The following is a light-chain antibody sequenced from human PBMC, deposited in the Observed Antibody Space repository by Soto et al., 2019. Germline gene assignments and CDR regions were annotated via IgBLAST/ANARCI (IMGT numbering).Light chain of an antibody. CDR2: AAS. CDR3: QQTYRAPSWT. V-gene: IGKV1-39*01. J-gene: IGKJ1*01. Sequence: DIQMTQSPSSLSASVGDRVTITCRASQSITTHLNWYQQRPGKAPKLLIYAASTLQSGVPSRFSGSGSGTDFTLTISSLQPEDFATYYCQQTYRAPSWTFGQGTQVEIK. CDR1: QSITTH.